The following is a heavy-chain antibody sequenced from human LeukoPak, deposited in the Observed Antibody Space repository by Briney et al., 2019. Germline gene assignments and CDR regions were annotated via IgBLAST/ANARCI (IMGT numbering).Heavy chain of an antibody. CDR3: ARLTYSVGFYGYGSYNWFDP. CDR1: GGSFSGYY. D-gene: IGHD5-18*01. J-gene: IGHJ5*02. CDR2: ISYSGSP. V-gene: IGHV4-59*01. Sequence: SETLSLTCAVYGGSFSGYYWSWIRQPPGKGLEWIGYISYSGSPNYNPSLKSRVTISVETSKNQFSLKLTSVTAADTAVYYCARLTYSVGFYGYGSYNWFDPWGQGTLVTVSS.